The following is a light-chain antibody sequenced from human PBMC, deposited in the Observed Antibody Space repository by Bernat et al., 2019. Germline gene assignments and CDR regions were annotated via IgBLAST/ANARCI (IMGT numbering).Light chain of an antibody. CDR1: QSISSY. Sequence: DIQMTQSPSSLSASVGDRVTITCRASQSISSYLNWYQQKPGKAPKLLIYAASCLKSVVPSRFSGSGSGTDFTLTISSLQPEDFATYYCQQSYSTPPFTFGQGTRLEIK. V-gene: IGKV1-39*01. CDR3: QQSYSTPPFT. J-gene: IGKJ5*01. CDR2: AAS.